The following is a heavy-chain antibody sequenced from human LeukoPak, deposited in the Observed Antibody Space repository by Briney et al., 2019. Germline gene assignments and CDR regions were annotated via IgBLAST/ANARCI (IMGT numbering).Heavy chain of an antibody. J-gene: IGHJ4*02. Sequence: PGGSLRLSCAASGFTFSSYAMHWVRQAPGKGLEWVAVISYDGSNKYYADSVKGRFTISRDNSKNTLYLQMNSLRAEDTAVYYCAKEYSSSATDLVDYWGQGTLVTVSS. D-gene: IGHD6-6*01. V-gene: IGHV3-30-3*01. CDR2: ISYDGSNK. CDR3: AKEYSSSATDLVDY. CDR1: GFTFSSYA.